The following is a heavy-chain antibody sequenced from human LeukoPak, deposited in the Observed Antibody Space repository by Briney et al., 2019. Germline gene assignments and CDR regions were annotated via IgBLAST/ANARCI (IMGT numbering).Heavy chain of an antibody. D-gene: IGHD2-15*01. CDR1: GLTLSRLG. V-gene: IGHV1-18*01. Sequence: GPVEGSCKGSGLTLSRLGIRWGGQAPGQGVEWMGWISAYNGNTNYAQKLQGRVTMTTDTSTSTAYMELRSLRSDDTAVYYCARDAARDAFDIWGQGTMVTVSS. CDR2: ISAYNGNT. J-gene: IGHJ3*02. CDR3: ARDAARDAFDI.